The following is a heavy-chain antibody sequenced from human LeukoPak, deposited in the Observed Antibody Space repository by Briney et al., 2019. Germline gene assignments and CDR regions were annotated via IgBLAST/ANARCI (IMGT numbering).Heavy chain of an antibody. J-gene: IGHJ4*02. Sequence: GGSLRLSCAASGFTFSSYGMHWVRQAPGKGLEWVAVIWYDGSNKYYADSVKGRFAISRGNSKNTLYLQMNSLRAEDTAVYYCAKDPDYGDYYFDYWGQGTLVTVSS. D-gene: IGHD4-17*01. CDR2: IWYDGSNK. CDR3: AKDPDYGDYYFDY. CDR1: GFTFSSYG. V-gene: IGHV3-33*06.